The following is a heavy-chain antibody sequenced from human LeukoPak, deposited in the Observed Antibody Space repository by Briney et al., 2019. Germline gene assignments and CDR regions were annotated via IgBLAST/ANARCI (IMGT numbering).Heavy chain of an antibody. Sequence: SQTLSLTCTVSGGSISSGGYYWSWIRQPPGKGLEWIGYIYHSGSTYYNPCLKSRVTISVDRSKNQFSLKLSSVTAADSAMYYCATEGQCGFTTCPGLQFWGQGILVSVSS. CDR2: IYHSGST. CDR3: ATEGQCGFTTCPGLQF. V-gene: IGHV4-30-2*01. J-gene: IGHJ4*02. D-gene: IGHD2-2*01. CDR1: GGSISSGGYY.